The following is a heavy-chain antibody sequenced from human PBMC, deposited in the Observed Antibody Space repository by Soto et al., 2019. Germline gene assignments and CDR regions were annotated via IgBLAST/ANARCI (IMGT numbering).Heavy chain of an antibody. CDR3: ASAYYDFWSGYHPKPDYYYMDV. CDR1: GGSISSGGYY. Sequence: LSLTCTVSGGSISSGGYYWCWIRQHPGKGLEWIGYIYYSGSTYYNPSLKSRVTISVDTSKNQFSLKLSSVTAADTAVYYCASAYYDFWSGYHPKPDYYYMDVWGKGTTVTVSS. V-gene: IGHV4-31*03. D-gene: IGHD3-3*01. CDR2: IYYSGST. J-gene: IGHJ6*03.